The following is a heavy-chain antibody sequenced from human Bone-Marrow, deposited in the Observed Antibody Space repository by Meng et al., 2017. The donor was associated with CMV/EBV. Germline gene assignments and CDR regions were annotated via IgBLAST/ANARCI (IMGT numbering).Heavy chain of an antibody. J-gene: IGHJ4*02. CDR2: MNPNSGNT. Sequence: KVSCKPSGFTFTSYDINWVRQATGQGLEWMGWMNPNSGNTGYAQKFQGRVTMTRNTSISTAYMELSSLRSEDTAVYYCVGGRYSYGHWGQGTLVTVSS. D-gene: IGHD5-18*01. V-gene: IGHV1-8*01. CDR1: GFTFTSYD. CDR3: VGGRYSYGH.